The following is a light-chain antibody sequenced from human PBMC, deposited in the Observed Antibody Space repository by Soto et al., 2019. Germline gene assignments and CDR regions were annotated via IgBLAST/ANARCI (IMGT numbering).Light chain of an antibody. J-gene: IGLJ2*01. V-gene: IGLV3-21*04. CDR2: YDS. Sequence: SYELTQPPSVSVAPGKTARITCGGNNIGSKSVHWYQQKPGQAPVLVISYDSDRPSGIPERFSGSNSGNTATLTISRVEAGDEADYYCQVWDSSSDHPGVVFGGGTKVTVL. CDR1: NIGSKS. CDR3: QVWDSSSDHPGVV.